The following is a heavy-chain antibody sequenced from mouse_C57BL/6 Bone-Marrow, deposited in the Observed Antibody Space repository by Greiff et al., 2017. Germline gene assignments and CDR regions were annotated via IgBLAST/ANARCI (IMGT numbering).Heavy chain of an antibody. Sequence: QVQLQQPGAELVKPGASVKMSCKASGYTFTSYWITWVKQRPGQGLEWIGDIYPGSGSTNYNEKFKSKATLTVDTSSSTAYMQLSSLTSEDSAVYYCARVTGTYWYFDVWGTGTTVTVPS. J-gene: IGHJ1*03. V-gene: IGHV1-55*01. CDR1: GYTFTSYW. CDR2: IYPGSGST. D-gene: IGHD4-1*01. CDR3: ARVTGTYWYFDV.